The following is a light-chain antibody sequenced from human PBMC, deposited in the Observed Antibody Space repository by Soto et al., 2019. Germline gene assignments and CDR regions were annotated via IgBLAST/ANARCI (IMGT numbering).Light chain of an antibody. V-gene: IGLV1-40*01. Sequence: QLVLTQPPSVSGAPGQRVTISCTGSSNIGAGYDVHWYQQLPGTAPKLLIYGNSNRPSGVPDRFSGSKSGTSASLAITGLQAEDEANYYCQSYDSSLSGWVFGGGTKVTVL. J-gene: IGLJ3*02. CDR2: GNS. CDR1: SNIGAGYD. CDR3: QSYDSSLSGWV.